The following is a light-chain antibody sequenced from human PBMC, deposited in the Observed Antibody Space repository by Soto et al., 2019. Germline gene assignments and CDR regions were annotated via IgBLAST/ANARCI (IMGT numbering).Light chain of an antibody. V-gene: IGKV3-11*01. CDR3: QQRSNWPRGT. Sequence: EIVMTQSPATLSVSPGGRATLSCRASQSISDTLAWYQQKPGQAPRLLIYDASNLHSGVPARSSGSGSGTDFTLTISSLEPEDFAVYYCQQRSNWPRGTFGQGTKVDIK. CDR1: QSISDT. J-gene: IGKJ1*01. CDR2: DAS.